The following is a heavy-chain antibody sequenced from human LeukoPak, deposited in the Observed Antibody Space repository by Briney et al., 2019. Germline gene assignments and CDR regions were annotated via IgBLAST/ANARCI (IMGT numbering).Heavy chain of an antibody. CDR2: INHSGST. J-gene: IGHJ4*02. V-gene: IGHV4-34*01. CDR3: ARDAGVVAASIGILDY. Sequence: SETLSLTCAVYGGSFSGYYWSWIRQPPGKGLEWIGEINHSGSTNYNPSLKSRVTISVDTSKNQFSLKLSSVTAADTAVYYCARDAGVVAASIGILDYWGQGTLVTVSS. CDR1: GGSFSGYY. D-gene: IGHD2-15*01.